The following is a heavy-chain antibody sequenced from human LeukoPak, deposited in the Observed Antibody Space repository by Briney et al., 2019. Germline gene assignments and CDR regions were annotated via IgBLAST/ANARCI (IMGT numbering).Heavy chain of an antibody. V-gene: IGHV4-39*07. D-gene: IGHD6-19*01. Sequence: PSETLSLTCTVSGGSIGSSSYYWGWIRQPPEKGLEWIGSIYYSGSTYYNPSLKSRVTISVDTSKNQFSLKLSSVTAADTAVYYCAIRGAVSWYFDLWGRGTLVTVSS. J-gene: IGHJ2*01. CDR3: AIRGAVSWYFDL. CDR2: IYYSGST. CDR1: GGSIGSSSYY.